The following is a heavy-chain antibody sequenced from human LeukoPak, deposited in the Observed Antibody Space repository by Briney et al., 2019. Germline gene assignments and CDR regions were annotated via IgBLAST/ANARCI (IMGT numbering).Heavy chain of an antibody. CDR1: GFTFSSYA. CDR2: ISGSGGST. CDR3: AKDRSTKLASAEYFQH. D-gene: IGHD1-1*01. V-gene: IGHV3-23*01. Sequence: GGSLRLSCAASGFTFSSYAMSWVRQAPGKGLEWVSAISGSGGSTYYADSVKGRFTISRDNSKNTLYLQMNSLRAEDTAVYYCAKDRSTKLASAEYFQHWGQGTLVTVSS. J-gene: IGHJ1*01.